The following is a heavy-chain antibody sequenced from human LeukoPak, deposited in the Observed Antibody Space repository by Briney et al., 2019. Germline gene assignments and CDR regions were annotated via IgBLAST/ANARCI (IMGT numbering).Heavy chain of an antibody. Sequence: PSETLSLTCTVSGGSISSGDYYWSWIRQPPGKGLEWIGYIYYRGSTYYNPSLKSRVTISVDTSKNQFSLKLSSVTAADTAVYYCARAHYDSSWYEWGVGYYFDYWGQGTLVTVSS. V-gene: IGHV4-30-4*01. J-gene: IGHJ4*02. CDR2: IYYRGST. CDR3: ARAHYDSSWYEWGVGYYFDY. D-gene: IGHD6-13*01. CDR1: GGSISSGDYY.